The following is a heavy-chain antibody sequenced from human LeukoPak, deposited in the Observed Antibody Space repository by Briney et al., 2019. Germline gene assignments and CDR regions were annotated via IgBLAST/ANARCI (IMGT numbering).Heavy chain of an antibody. J-gene: IGHJ4*02. Sequence: GGSLRLSCAAYGFTFDSFSMSWVRQAPGKGLEWLSAISSSGASTYYGDSVKGRFTISRDNSRDALYLQMDSLRAEDTAVYYCAKRPTTVTTFGRDYWGQGTLVTVSS. CDR2: ISSSGAST. D-gene: IGHD4-17*01. CDR3: AKRPTTVTTFGRDY. V-gene: IGHV3-23*01. CDR1: GFTFDSFS.